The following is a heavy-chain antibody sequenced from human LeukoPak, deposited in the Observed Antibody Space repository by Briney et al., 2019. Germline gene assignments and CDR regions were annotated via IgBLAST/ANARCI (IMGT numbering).Heavy chain of an antibody. CDR1: GFTFSSYW. D-gene: IGHD3-22*01. V-gene: IGHV3-74*01. Sequence: PGGSLRLSCAASGFTFSSYWMHWVRQAPGKGLAWVSRTNSDGSSTNYADSVKGRFTISRDNAKNTLYLQMNSLRTEDTAVYYCARAQYYDSTTAGGMDVWGQGTTVTVSS. J-gene: IGHJ6*02. CDR2: TNSDGSST. CDR3: ARAQYYDSTTAGGMDV.